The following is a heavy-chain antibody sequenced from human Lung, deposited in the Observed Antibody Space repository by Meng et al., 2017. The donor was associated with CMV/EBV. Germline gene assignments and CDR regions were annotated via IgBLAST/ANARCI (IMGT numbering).Heavy chain of an antibody. D-gene: IGHD6-13*01. CDR1: GGSFSGYY. CDR3: ASIAAAGDTPFDY. CDR2: INHSGST. Sequence: GSLRLSCAVYGGSFSGYYWSWIRQPPGKGLEWIGEINHSGSTNYNPSLKSRVTISVDTSKNQFSLKLSSVTAADTAVYYCASIAAAGDTPFDYWGPGTLVTVSS. J-gene: IGHJ4*02. V-gene: IGHV4-34*01.